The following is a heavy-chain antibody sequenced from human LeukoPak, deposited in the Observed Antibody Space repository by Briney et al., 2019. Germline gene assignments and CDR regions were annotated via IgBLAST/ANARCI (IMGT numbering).Heavy chain of an antibody. V-gene: IGHV3-53*01. J-gene: IGHJ6*03. CDR2: SYSGGST. CDR3: AKQPSNYYYYMDV. Sequence: GGSLRLSCAASGFTVSSNYMSWVRQAPGKGLEWVSVSYSGGSTYYADSVKGRFTISRDNSKNTLYLQMNSLRAEDTAVYYCAKQPSNYYYYMDVWGKGTTVTVSS. D-gene: IGHD1/OR15-1a*01. CDR1: GFTVSSNY.